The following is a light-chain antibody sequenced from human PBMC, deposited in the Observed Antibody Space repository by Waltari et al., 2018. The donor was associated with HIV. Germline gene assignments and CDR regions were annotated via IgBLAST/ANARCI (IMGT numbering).Light chain of an antibody. CDR3: SSHAGSKVV. J-gene: IGLJ2*01. CDR2: DVI. CDR1: SSDVGGYNY. Sequence: QSALTQPPSASGSPGQPVTLSCTGTSSDVGGYNYVSWHQQHPGKAPKLMIYDVIKRPSGVPDRFSGSKSGNPASLTVSGLQPEDEADYYCSSHAGSKVVFGGGTRLTVL. V-gene: IGLV2-8*01.